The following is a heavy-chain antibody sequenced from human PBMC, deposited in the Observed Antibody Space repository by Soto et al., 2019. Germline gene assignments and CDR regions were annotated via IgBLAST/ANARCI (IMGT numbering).Heavy chain of an antibody. J-gene: IGHJ3*01. CDR3: AKKGLGSLKTFCSNSDCYYAFDL. Sequence: EVQLLESGGGLVQPGGSLRLSCAASGFTFINYAMIWVRQAPGKGLEWVSTISGGGDGTYYADSVKGHFTISRDNSKNTLYLQMNSLRAEDTAIYYCAKKGLGSLKTFCSNSDCYYAFDLWGQGTVVTVSS. CDR1: GFTFINYA. V-gene: IGHV3-23*01. D-gene: IGHD2-21*02. CDR2: ISGGGDGT.